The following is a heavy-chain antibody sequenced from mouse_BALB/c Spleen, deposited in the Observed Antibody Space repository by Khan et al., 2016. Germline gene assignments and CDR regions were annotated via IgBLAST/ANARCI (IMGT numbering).Heavy chain of an antibody. Sequence: VQLQESGPELVRPGVSVKISCKGSGYTFTDYAMHWVKQSHAKSLEWIGVISTYSGNTNYNQKFKGKATMTVDKSSSTAYMELARLTSEDAAIYYCATGTVVARHAMDYWGQGTSVTVSS. V-gene: IGHV1S137*01. CDR1: GYTFTDYA. CDR3: ATGTVVARHAMDY. D-gene: IGHD1-1*01. CDR2: ISTYSGNT. J-gene: IGHJ4*01.